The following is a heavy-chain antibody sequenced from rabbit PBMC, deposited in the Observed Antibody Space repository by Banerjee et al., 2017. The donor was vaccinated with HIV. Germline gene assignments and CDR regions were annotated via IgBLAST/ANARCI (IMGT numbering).Heavy chain of an antibody. Sequence: QEQLEESGGDLVKPGASLTLTCTDSGFSFSGGVWVCWVRQAPGKGLEWVACIDVGKSGNTYYASWAKGRFTISKTSSTTVTLQMTSLTAADTATYLCARDLAGVIGWNFGLWGQGTLVT. V-gene: IGHV1S45*01. CDR1: GFSFSGGVW. CDR3: ARDLAGVIGWNFGL. J-gene: IGHJ3*01. CDR2: IDVGKSGNT. D-gene: IGHD4-1*01.